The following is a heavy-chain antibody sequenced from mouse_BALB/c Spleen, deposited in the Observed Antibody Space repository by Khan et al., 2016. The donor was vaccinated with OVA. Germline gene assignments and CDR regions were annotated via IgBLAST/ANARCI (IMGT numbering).Heavy chain of an antibody. CDR3: ARPPYFSYTLDY. D-gene: IGHD2-10*01. Sequence: QIQLVQSGPELKKPGETVKISCKASGYTFTNYGMNWVKQSPGKALKWMGWINTYTGEPTYADDFKGRVAFSLETSATTAYLQINNLKNEDTATYFFARPPYFSYTLDYWGQGTSVTVSS. CDR1: GYTFTNYG. CDR2: INTYTGEP. J-gene: IGHJ4*01. V-gene: IGHV9-3-1*01.